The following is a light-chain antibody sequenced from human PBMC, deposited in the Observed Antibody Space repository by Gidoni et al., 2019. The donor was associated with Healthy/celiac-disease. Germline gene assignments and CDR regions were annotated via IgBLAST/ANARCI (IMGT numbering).Light chain of an antibody. CDR3: QQRSNWPPIT. CDR1: QSVSSY. J-gene: IGKJ5*01. CDR2: DAS. Sequence: PATLSLSPGERATLSCRASQSVSSYLAWYQQKPGQAPRLLIYDASNRATGIPARFSGSGSGTDFTLTISSLEPEDFAVYYCQQRSNWPPITFGQGTRLEIK. V-gene: IGKV3-11*01.